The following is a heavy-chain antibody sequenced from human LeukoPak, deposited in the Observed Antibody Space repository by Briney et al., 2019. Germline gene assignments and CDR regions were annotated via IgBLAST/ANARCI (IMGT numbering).Heavy chain of an antibody. Sequence: PSETLSLTCTVSGGSMSSYYCSWIRQPAGKGLEWIGRIYTSGSTNYNPSLKSRVTMSVDTSKNQFSLKLSSVTAADTAVYYCARSHYYDSSGWQNWGQGTLVTVSS. D-gene: IGHD3-22*01. V-gene: IGHV4-4*07. J-gene: IGHJ4*02. CDR1: GGSMSSYY. CDR2: IYTSGST. CDR3: ARSHYYDSSGWQN.